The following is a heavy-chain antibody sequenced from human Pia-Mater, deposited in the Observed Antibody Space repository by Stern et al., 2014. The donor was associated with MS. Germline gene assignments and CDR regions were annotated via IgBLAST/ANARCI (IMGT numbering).Heavy chain of an antibody. D-gene: IGHD3-3*01. CDR2: IYHSGST. CDR3: ASSSGGDFWSGLNLADAFDI. CDR1: GGSISSSNW. Sequence: VQLVESGPGLVKPSGTLSLTCAVSGGSISSSNWWSWVRQPPGKGLEWIGEIYHSGSTHYNPSLKSRVPISVDKSKNQFSLKLSSVTAADTAVYYCASSSGGDFWSGLNLADAFDIWGQGTMVTVSS. J-gene: IGHJ3*02. V-gene: IGHV4-4*02.